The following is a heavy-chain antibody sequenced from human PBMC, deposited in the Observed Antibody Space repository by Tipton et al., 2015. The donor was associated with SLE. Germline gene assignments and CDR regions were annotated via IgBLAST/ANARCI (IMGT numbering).Heavy chain of an antibody. CDR1: GYTFTSYD. D-gene: IGHD3-10*01. CDR2: MNPNSGNT. J-gene: IGHJ4*02. V-gene: IGHV1-8*01. CDR3: ARSITMVRGVTFGY. Sequence: QSGAEVKKPGASVKVSCKASGYTFTSYDINWVRQATGQGLEWMGWMNPNSGNTGYAQKFQGRVTMTRNTSISTAYMELSSLRSEDTAVYYCARSITMVRGVTFGYWGQGTLVTVPS.